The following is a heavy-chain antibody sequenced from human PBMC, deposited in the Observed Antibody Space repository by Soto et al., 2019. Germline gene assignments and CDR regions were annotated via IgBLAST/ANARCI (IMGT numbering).Heavy chain of an antibody. Sequence: EVQLVESGGGLVQPGRSLRLSCAASGFTFDDYAMHWVRQAPGKGLEWVSGISWNSGSIGYADSVKGRFTISRDNATNSLYLQMNSLRAEDTALYYCAKGGYCSGGSCYGSYFDYWGQGTLVTVSS. CDR2: ISWNSGSI. J-gene: IGHJ4*02. CDR1: GFTFDDYA. D-gene: IGHD2-15*01. CDR3: AKGGYCSGGSCYGSYFDY. V-gene: IGHV3-9*01.